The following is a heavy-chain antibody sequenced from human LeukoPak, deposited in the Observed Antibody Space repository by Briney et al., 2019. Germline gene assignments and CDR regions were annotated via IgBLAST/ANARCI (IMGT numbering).Heavy chain of an antibody. V-gene: IGHV4-34*01. J-gene: IGHJ4*02. D-gene: IGHD2-21*02. CDR2: INHSGST. CDR3: ARGVPPKEYCGGDCPR. Sequence: SETLSLTCAVYGGSFSGYYWSWIRQPPGKGLEWIGEINHSGSTNYNPSLKSRVTISVDTSKNQFSLKLSSVTAADTAVYYCARGVPPKEYCGGDCPRWGQGTLVTVSS. CDR1: GGSFSGYY.